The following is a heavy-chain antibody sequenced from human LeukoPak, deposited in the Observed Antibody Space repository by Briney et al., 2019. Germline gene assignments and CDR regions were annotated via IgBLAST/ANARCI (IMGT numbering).Heavy chain of an antibody. CDR2: ISGNGGST. V-gene: IGHV3-23*01. J-gene: IGHJ4*02. D-gene: IGHD5-18*01. Sequence: QAGGSLRLSCAASGFTFSSYAMNWVRQAPGKGLEWVASISGNGGSTYYADSVKGRFTISRDNSRNAVFLQMNSLRAEDTAVYCCARDLSGVTGYTYGRGIDYWGQGTLVTVS. CDR3: ARDLSGVTGYTYGRGIDY. CDR1: GFTFSSYA.